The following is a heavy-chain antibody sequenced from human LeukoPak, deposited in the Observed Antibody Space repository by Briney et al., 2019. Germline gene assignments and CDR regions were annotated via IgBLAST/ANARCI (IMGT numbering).Heavy chain of an antibody. J-gene: IGHJ3*02. CDR2: INANSGGP. D-gene: IGHD3-3*01. V-gene: IGHV1-2*02. Sequence: ASVKVSCKAFGYTFTDYYLHWVRQAPGQGLEWMGWINANSGGPKYAQKFQGRVTMTRDTSISTAYMELSRLRSDDTAVYYCARERYYDFWSGRDAFDIWGQGTMVTVSS. CDR1: GYTFTDYY. CDR3: ARERYYDFWSGRDAFDI.